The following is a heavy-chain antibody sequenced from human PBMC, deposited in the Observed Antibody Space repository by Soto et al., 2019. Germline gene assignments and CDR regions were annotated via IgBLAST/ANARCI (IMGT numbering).Heavy chain of an antibody. V-gene: IGHV3-48*01. Sequence: GGSLRLSCAASRFTFSSYSMNWVRQAPGKGLEWVSYISSSSSTIYYADSVKGRFTISRDNAKNSLYLQMNSLRAEDTAVYYCARGYYGSGSYGTFDPWGQGTLVTVSS. CDR3: ARGYYGSGSYGTFDP. J-gene: IGHJ5*02. D-gene: IGHD3-10*01. CDR1: RFTFSSYS. CDR2: ISSSSSTI.